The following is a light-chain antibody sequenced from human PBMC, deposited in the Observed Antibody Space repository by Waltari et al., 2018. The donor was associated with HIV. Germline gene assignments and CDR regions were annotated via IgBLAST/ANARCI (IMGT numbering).Light chain of an antibody. V-gene: IGLV1-47*01. CDR3: AVWDDNMNVV. CDR2: RSY. CDR1: RGRDF. Sequence: QSVLTQPPSASGTPGQRVTISRSGGRGRDFVSWYQVLPGTAPKLLIQRSYQRASGVPDRFSGSKSGTSASLAISGLRSEDEADYYCAVWDDNMNVVFGGGTKLTVL. J-gene: IGLJ2*01.